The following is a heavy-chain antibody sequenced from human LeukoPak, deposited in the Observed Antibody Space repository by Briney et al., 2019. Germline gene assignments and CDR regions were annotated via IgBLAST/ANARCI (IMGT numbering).Heavy chain of an antibody. CDR1: GFTFSSYT. V-gene: IGHV3-48*04. CDR3: ARDDSSGYPDY. CDR2: IGTSSTTI. J-gene: IGHJ4*02. Sequence: GGSLRLSCAASGFTFSSYTMNWVRQPPGKGLEWVSNIGTSSTTIYYADSVKGRFTISRDNAKNTLYLQMNSLRAEDTAVYYCARDDSSGYPDYWGQGTLVTVSS. D-gene: IGHD3-22*01.